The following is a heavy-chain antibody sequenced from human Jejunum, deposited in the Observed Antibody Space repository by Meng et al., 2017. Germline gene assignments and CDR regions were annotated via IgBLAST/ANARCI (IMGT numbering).Heavy chain of an antibody. CDR3: ARDAGSFLDYYFDS. V-gene: IGHV1-2*04. CDR2: TNPDTGGT. CDR1: GYTFSDHY. D-gene: IGHD1-1*01. Sequence: QVQLVQSGAEVKKSGASVKVSCKASGYTFSDHYIHWVRQAPGQGLEWMGWTNPDTGGTNYAQKFQGWVTMTRDTSISTAYMELRRMRSDETAVYYCARDAGSFLDYYFDSWGQGTLVTVSS. J-gene: IGHJ4*02.